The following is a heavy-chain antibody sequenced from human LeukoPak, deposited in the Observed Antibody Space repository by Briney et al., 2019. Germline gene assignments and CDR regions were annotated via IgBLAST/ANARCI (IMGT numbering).Heavy chain of an antibody. CDR1: GFTFSSYA. Sequence: GRSLRLSCAASGFTFSSYAMHWVRQAPGKGLEWVAVISYDGSNKYYADSVKGRFTISRDNSKSTLYLQMNSLRAEDTAVYYCAREYSSSWSTFDYWGQGTLVTVSS. J-gene: IGHJ4*02. D-gene: IGHD6-13*01. V-gene: IGHV3-30*04. CDR2: ISYDGSNK. CDR3: AREYSSSWSTFDY.